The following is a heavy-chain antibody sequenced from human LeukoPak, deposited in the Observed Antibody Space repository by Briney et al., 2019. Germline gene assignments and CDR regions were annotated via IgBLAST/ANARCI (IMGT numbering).Heavy chain of an antibody. J-gene: IGHJ4*02. D-gene: IGHD3-3*01. Sequence: ASVKVSCKVSGYTLTELSMHRVRQAPGKGLEWMGGFDPEDGETIYAQKFQGRVTMTEDTSTDTAYMELSSLRSEDTAVYYCATVTYYDFWSGYPPYYFDYWGQGTLVTVSS. CDR1: GYTLTELS. CDR3: ATVTYYDFWSGYPPYYFDY. V-gene: IGHV1-24*01. CDR2: FDPEDGET.